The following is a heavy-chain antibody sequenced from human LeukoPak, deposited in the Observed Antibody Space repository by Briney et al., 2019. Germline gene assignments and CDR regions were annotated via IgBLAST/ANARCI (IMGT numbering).Heavy chain of an antibody. J-gene: IGHJ4*02. CDR2: INPNSGGT. CDR1: GYTCTGYD. V-gene: IGHV1-2*02. CDR3: ARVVVRAAIDFDS. Sequence: ASVKVSCKASGYTCTGYDMHWVRQAPGQGLEWMGWINPNSGGTNYAQKFQRRVTITRDTSISTAYMELSRLRSDDTAVYYCARVVVRAAIDFDSWGQGTLVTVSS. D-gene: IGHD2-2*01.